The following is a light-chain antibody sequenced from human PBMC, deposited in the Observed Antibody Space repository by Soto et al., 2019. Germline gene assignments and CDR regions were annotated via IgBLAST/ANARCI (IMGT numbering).Light chain of an antibody. CDR2: AVS. J-gene: IGLJ1*01. V-gene: IGLV2-8*01. CDR1: SSDIGGYNY. Sequence: QSALTQPPPASGSPGQSVTISCTGTSSDIGGYNYVSWYHQLPGKAPKLLIFAVSERPSGVPDRFSGSKSGNTAFLIVSGLQAYDEGVYYCSSYVGTSSLVFGTGTKVTVL. CDR3: SSYVGTSSLV.